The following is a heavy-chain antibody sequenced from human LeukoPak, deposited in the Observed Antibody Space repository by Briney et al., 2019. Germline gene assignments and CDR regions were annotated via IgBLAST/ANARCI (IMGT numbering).Heavy chain of an antibody. CDR2: IKQDGSDR. J-gene: IGHJ4*02. Sequence: GGSLRLSCTVSGFTFSSYAMSWVRQAPGTGLEWVANIKQDGSDRNYVTSVRGRFTISRDNAESSLYLQMNSLRVEDTAVYYCVRNLAVAGTCFDSWGQGTLVTVSS. CDR1: GFTFSSYA. V-gene: IGHV3-7*03. CDR3: VRNLAVAGTCFDS. D-gene: IGHD6-19*01.